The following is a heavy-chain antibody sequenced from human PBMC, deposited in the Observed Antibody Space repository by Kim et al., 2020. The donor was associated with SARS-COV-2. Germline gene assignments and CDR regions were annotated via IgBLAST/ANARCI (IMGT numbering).Heavy chain of an antibody. CDR1: GFTFSSYG. J-gene: IGHJ4*02. V-gene: IGHV3-23*01. Sequence: GGSLRLSCAVSGFTFSSYGMSWVRQATGKGLEWVSIITGNSVKTYYADSVKGRFTISRDNSKNTLYLQMNSLRAEDTAVYYCAKKHNIESIGHYYDYWGQGTLVTVSS. D-gene: IGHD3-3*01. CDR3: AKKHNIESIGHYYDY. CDR2: ITGNSVKT.